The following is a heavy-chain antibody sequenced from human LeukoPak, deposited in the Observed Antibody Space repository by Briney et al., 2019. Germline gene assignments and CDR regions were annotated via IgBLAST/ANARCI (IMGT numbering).Heavy chain of an antibody. V-gene: IGHV4-59*08. CDR1: GGSISTYY. CDR2: IYYSGST. J-gene: IGHJ5*02. D-gene: IGHD3-16*01. CDR3: ARHGGGVFDR. Sequence: SETLSLTRTISGGSISTYYWSWIRQPPGKELEWVGYIYYSGSTSYNPSLMSRVTISLDTSKNQFSLNLSSVTAADTAVYYCARHGGGVFDRWGQGTLVTVSS.